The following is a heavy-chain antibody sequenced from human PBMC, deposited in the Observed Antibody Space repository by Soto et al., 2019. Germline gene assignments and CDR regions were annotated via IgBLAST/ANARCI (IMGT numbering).Heavy chain of an antibody. CDR2: ISAYNGNT. Sequence: QVQLVQSGAEVKKPGASVKVSCKASGYTFTSYAISWVRQAPGQGLEWMGWISAYNGNTNYAQKLQGRVTMTTDTSTGPAYMELRSLRSDDPAVYYCERDLAAGTCDYWGQGTLVTVSS. CDR3: ERDLAAGTCDY. D-gene: IGHD6-19*01. CDR1: GYTFTSYA. J-gene: IGHJ4*02. V-gene: IGHV1-18*01.